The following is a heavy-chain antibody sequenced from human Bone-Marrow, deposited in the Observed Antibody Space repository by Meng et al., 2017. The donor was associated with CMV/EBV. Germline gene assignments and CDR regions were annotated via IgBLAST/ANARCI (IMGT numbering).Heavy chain of an antibody. CDR1: GYTFTSYD. CDR2: MNPNSGNT. CDR3: ALIEAAGTWGDYYYYGMDV. D-gene: IGHD6-13*01. J-gene: IGHJ6*02. Sequence: ASVKVSCKASGYTFTSYDINWVLQVTGQGLEWMGWMNPNSGNTGYAQKFQGRVTMTRNTSISTDYMGLSSLRSEDTAVYYGALIEAAGTWGDYYYYGMDVWGQGTTVTVSS. V-gene: IGHV1-8*01.